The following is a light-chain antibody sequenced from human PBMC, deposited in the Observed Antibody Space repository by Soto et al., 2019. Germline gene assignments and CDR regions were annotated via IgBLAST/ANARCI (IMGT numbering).Light chain of an antibody. CDR1: QSVSSY. CDR3: QQRSNWRFT. V-gene: IGKV3-11*01. CDR2: DAS. Sequence: EIVLTQSPATLSLSPGERATLSCRASQSVSSYFAWYQQKPGQAPRLLNYDASSRDTGITARFSGGGSGTDFTLSISSLEPEDFAVYYCQQRSNWRFTFGPGTKVDIK. J-gene: IGKJ3*01.